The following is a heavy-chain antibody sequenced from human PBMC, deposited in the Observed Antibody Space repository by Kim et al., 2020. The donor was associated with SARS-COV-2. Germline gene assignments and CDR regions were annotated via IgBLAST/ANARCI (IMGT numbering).Heavy chain of an antibody. CDR1: GFTFDDYA. J-gene: IGHJ4*02. CDR2: ISWNSGSI. D-gene: IGHD2-2*01. V-gene: IGHV3-9*01. CDR3: AKDISVVPATIGDY. Sequence: GGSLRLSCAASGFTFDDYAMHWVRQAPGKGLEWVSGISWNSGSIGYADSVKGRFTISRDNAKNSLYLQMNSLRAEDTALYYCAKDISVVPATIGDYWGQGTLVTVSS.